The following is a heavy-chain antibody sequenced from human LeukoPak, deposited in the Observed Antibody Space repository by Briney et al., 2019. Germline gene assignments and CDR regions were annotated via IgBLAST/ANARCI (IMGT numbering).Heavy chain of an antibody. V-gene: IGHV4-4*07. J-gene: IGHJ4*02. Sequence: SETLSLTCTVSGGSISSYYWSWIRQPAGKGLEWIGRIYTSGSTNYNPSLKSRVTMSVDTSKNQFSLKLNSVTAADTAVYCARAYDSRGYYLYYFAYWGQGTLVTVSP. CDR1: GGSISSYY. D-gene: IGHD3-22*01. CDR3: ARAYDSRGYYLYYFAY. CDR2: IYTSGST.